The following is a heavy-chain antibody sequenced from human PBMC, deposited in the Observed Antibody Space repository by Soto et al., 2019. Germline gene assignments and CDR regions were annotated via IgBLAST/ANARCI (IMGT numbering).Heavy chain of an antibody. D-gene: IGHD3-3*01. V-gene: IGHV5-51*01. CDR2: IYPGDSDT. Sequence: PGESLKISCNASGYIFTRYWIGWVRQMPGKGLEWMGIIYPGDSDTRYSPSFQGQVTISVDKSISTAYLQWSSLKASDTAMYYCARHSDFWSAYYPSYFDSWGQGTLVTVSS. CDR1: GYIFTRYW. J-gene: IGHJ4*02. CDR3: ARHSDFWSAYYPSYFDS.